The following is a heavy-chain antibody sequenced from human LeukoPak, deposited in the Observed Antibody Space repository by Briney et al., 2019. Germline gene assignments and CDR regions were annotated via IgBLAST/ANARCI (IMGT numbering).Heavy chain of an antibody. CDR3: ATSSFSKDIVVVPAAIDY. J-gene: IGHJ4*02. D-gene: IGHD2-2*01. V-gene: IGHV1-3*01. Sequence: ASVKVSCKASGYTFTSYAMHWVRQAPGQRLEWMGWINAGNGNTKYSQKFQGRVTITRDTSASTAYRELSSLRSEDAAVYYCATSSFSKDIVVVPAAIDYWGQGTLVTVSS. CDR2: INAGNGNT. CDR1: GYTFTSYA.